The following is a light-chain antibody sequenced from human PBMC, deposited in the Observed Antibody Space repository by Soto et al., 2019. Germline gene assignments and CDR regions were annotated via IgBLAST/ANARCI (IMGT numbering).Light chain of an antibody. V-gene: IGKV1-39*01. CDR3: QQSLRSPQS. CDR1: ENIRNY. Sequence: DIQMTQSPSSLSASVGDRVTITCRASENIRNYLNWYQQKLGKAPKLLISAALSLQSGVPSRFSGSGSGTVFTLNITSLQPEDFATYYCQQSLRSPQSFGHGTKLEIK. J-gene: IGKJ2*03. CDR2: AAL.